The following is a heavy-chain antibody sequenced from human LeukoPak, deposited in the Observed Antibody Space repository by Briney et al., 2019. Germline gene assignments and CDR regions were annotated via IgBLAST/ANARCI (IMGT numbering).Heavy chain of an antibody. Sequence: GGSLRLSCAASGFTFSSYGMHWVRQAPGKGLEWVAVISYDGSNKYYADSVKGRFTISRDNSKNTLYLQMNSLRAEDTAVYYCAKDQWGLPRDDYYGMDVWGQGTTVTVSS. J-gene: IGHJ6*02. D-gene: IGHD1-26*01. CDR1: GFTFSSYG. CDR2: ISYDGSNK. CDR3: AKDQWGLPRDDYYGMDV. V-gene: IGHV3-30*18.